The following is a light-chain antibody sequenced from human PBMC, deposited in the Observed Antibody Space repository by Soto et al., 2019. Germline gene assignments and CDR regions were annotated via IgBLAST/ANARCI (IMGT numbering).Light chain of an antibody. CDR1: SSDVGRRNL. CDR3: CSYAGSYTWV. V-gene: IGLV2-23*02. Sequence: QSALTQPASVSGSPGQSITISCTGTSSDVGRRNLVSWYQQHPGKAPKLISYEVTKWPTGVSNRFSGSKSGNTSSLTVFGLQAEEEADYYCCSYAGSYTWVFGGGTKLTVL. J-gene: IGLJ3*02. CDR2: EVT.